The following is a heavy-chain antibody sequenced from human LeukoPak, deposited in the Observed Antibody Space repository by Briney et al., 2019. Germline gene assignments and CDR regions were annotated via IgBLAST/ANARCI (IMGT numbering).Heavy chain of an antibody. CDR2: INWNGVGT. V-gene: IGHV3-20*04. CDR1: GFSFGDFG. D-gene: IGHD3-22*01. CDR3: ARGRYDISTVHRFFYYGMDV. J-gene: IGHJ6*02. Sequence: GGSLRLSCAASGFSFGDFGMSWVRQAPGKGLEWVSGINWNGVGTSYIDSVKGRFTVSRDDAKNSLYLQMNSLRGEDTALYFCARGRYDISTVHRFFYYGMDVWGQGTPVTVSS.